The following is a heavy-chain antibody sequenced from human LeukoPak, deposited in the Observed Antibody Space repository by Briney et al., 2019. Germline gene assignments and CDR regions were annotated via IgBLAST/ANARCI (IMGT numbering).Heavy chain of an antibody. CDR2: ISFDGSFK. D-gene: IGHD1-26*01. Sequence: PGGSLRLSCAGSGFNFSRYGVLWVRQTPGKGLEWVALISFDGSFKYYAASVKGRFTISRDNSKNTLYLQMNSLRAEDTAVYYCAKEYLSVGPTIGYFDCWGQGTLVTVSS. CDR1: GFNFSRYG. V-gene: IGHV3-30*18. CDR3: AKEYLSVGPTIGYFDC. J-gene: IGHJ4*02.